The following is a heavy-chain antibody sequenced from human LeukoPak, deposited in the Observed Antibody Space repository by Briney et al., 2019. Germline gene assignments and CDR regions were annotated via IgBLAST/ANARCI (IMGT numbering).Heavy chain of an antibody. CDR1: GLTVSTNY. D-gene: IGHD2-2*01. CDR2: LYSGAGS. Sequence: GGALRLSCAACGLTVSTNYMSGLRQAPGTVMRCVSGLYSGAGSYKADSVNGRYTISRDNSKHTLYLQMNSLRAEDTAMYYCARVEGNLCLWGQGTLVTVSS. V-gene: IGHV3-53*01. J-gene: IGHJ4*02. CDR3: ARVEGNLCL.